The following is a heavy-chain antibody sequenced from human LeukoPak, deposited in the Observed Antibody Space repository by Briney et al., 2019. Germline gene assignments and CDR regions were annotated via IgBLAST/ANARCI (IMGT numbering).Heavy chain of an antibody. V-gene: IGHV3-74*01. J-gene: IGHJ4*02. D-gene: IGHD1-1*01. Sequence: PGGSLRLSCAASGFTFRNYWMHWVRQAPGKGLVWDSRISRDGATTHYAGSVKGRFTISRDNAKNMVYLQMDSLSAEDTAVYYCVRLLDIDYWGQGTLVTVSS. CDR3: VRLLDIDY. CDR2: ISRDGATT. CDR1: GFTFRNYW.